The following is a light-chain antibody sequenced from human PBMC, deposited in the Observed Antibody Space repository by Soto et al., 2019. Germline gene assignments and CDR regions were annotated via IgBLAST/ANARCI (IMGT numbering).Light chain of an antibody. Sequence: EIVLTQSPATLSMSPGESATLSCRASQSIGTSLAWYQHRPGQPPRLLIYDAFNRATGIPARFSGGGSGTYLTLTISSLEPEDFAVYYCQQRASWPPFTFGGGTKVDIK. CDR3: QQRASWPPFT. CDR2: DAF. J-gene: IGKJ4*01. V-gene: IGKV3-11*01. CDR1: QSIGTS.